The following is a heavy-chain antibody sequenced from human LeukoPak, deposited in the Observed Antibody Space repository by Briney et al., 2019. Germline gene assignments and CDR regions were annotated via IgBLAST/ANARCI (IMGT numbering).Heavy chain of an antibody. CDR3: ASFYHDILTGYPSGMDV. D-gene: IGHD3-9*01. V-gene: IGHV1-69*04. CDR1: GGTFSSYA. CDR2: IIPILGIA. Sequence: GASVKVSCKASGGTFSSYAISWVRQAPGQGLEWMGRIIPILGIANYAQKFQGRVTITADKSTSTAYMELGSLRSEDTAVYYCASFYHDILTGYPSGMDVWGQGTTVTVSS. J-gene: IGHJ6*02.